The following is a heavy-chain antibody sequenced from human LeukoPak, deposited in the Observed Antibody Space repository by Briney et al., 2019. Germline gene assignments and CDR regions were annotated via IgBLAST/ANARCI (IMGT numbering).Heavy chain of an antibody. V-gene: IGHV3-53*01. D-gene: IGHD3-22*01. J-gene: IGHJ5*02. CDR1: GFTVSRNY. CDR3: ARDRGYYDSIAYGYFGP. Sequence: GGSLRLSCAASGFTVSRNYMNWVRQAPGKGLEWVSVIYSAGSTYNADSVKGRFTISRDNSKNTLYLQMNSLRAEDTAVYYCARDRGYYDSIAYGYFGPWGQGTLVTVSS. CDR2: IYSAGST.